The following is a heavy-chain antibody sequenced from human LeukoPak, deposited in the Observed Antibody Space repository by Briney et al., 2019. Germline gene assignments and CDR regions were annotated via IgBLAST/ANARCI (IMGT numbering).Heavy chain of an antibody. Sequence: PGGSLRLSCAASGFTFRTYAMTWVRQAPGKGLEWIGEINHSGWTNYNPSLESRVTISLDASRTQFSLKMNSLTAADTAVYFCARSLLWPTGASESWGQGAMVTVSS. J-gene: IGHJ3*02. CDR3: ARSLLWPTGASES. CDR1: GFTFRTYA. V-gene: IGHV4-34*01. CDR2: INHSGWT. D-gene: IGHD2-8*02.